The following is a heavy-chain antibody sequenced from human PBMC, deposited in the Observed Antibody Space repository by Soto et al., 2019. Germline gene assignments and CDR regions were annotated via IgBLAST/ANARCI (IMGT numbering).Heavy chain of an antibody. Sequence: EVQLLESGGGLVQPGGSLRLSCAASGFTFNAYAMTWVRQAPGKGLEWVSAIGGSGGNRYYAASVKGRFTISRDNSKETVNLQRTGLGVEDPAVYSCAGVPPDYITPVDPGGQGTLVTVSS. J-gene: IGHJ5*02. D-gene: IGHD4-4*01. CDR2: IGGSGGNR. CDR3: AGVPPDYITPVDP. V-gene: IGHV3-23*01. CDR1: GFTFNAYA.